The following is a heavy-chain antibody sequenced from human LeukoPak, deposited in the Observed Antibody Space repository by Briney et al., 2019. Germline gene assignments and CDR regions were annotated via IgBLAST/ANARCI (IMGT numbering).Heavy chain of an antibody. CDR1: GFTFSNYA. CDR3: AKHLLVGGTRGAYAFDI. J-gene: IGHJ3*02. D-gene: IGHD1-26*01. CDR2: ISGITTNT. V-gene: IGHV3-23*01. Sequence: GGSLRLSCAASGFTFSNYAMSWVRQAPGKGLEWVSLISGITTNTYYADSVKGRFTISRDNSKDTLDLQMNSLRAEDTAGYYCAKHLLVGGTRGAYAFDIWGRGTMVTVSS.